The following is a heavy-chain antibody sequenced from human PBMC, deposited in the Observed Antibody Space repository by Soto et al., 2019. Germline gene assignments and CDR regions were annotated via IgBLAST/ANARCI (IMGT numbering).Heavy chain of an antibody. Sequence: SSVKVSCKASGGTFSSYAISWVRQAPGQGLEWMGGIIPIFGTANYAQKFQGRVTITADKSTSTAYMELSSLRSEDTAVYYCARDSHCRSNSCYSFDYWSQGALVTIS. D-gene: IGHD2-2*02. V-gene: IGHV1-69*06. J-gene: IGHJ4*02. CDR2: IIPIFGTA. CDR3: ARDSHCRSNSCYSFDY. CDR1: GGTFSSYA.